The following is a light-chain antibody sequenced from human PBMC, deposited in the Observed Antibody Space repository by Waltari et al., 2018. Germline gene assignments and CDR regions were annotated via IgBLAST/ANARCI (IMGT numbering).Light chain of an antibody. CDR3: QQFGGGFT. J-gene: IGKJ3*01. Sequence: EIVLKQSPVTLSLSPGERATPSCRASQSVSSSYLAWYQQKPGQAPRLLIYGESFRATGIPDRFSGSGSGTDFTLTISRLETEDVAVFYCQQFGGGFTFGPGTKVDIK. CDR1: QSVSSSY. V-gene: IGKV3-20*01. CDR2: GES.